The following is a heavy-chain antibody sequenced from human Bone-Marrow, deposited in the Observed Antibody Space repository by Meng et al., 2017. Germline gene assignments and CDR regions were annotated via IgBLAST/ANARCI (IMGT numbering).Heavy chain of an antibody. V-gene: IGHV1-8*01. D-gene: IGHD6-13*01. CDR3: ARGQKWEQLFRY. J-gene: IGHJ4*02. CDR2: MNPNSGNT. Sequence: ASVKVSCKASGYTFTSYDINWVRQATGHRLEWMGWMNPNSGNTGYAQKFQGRVTMTRNTSISTAYMELSSLRSEDTAVYYCARGQKWEQLFRYWGQGTLVTVSS. CDR1: GYTFTSYD.